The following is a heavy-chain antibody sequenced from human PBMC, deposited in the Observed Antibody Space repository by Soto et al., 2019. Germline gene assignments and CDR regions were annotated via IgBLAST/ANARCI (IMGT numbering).Heavy chain of an antibody. CDR1: GGTFSTYA. V-gene: IGHV1-69*12. CDR3: ARDEMVVATGSRTWHYYYGMDV. Sequence: QVQLVQSGAEVKKPGSSVKVSCKSSGGTFSTYAISWVRQAPGQGLEWMGGIIPIFSTANYGQKFQGRVTVTADQSTTTAYMELISLRSEDTAVYYCARDEMVVATGSRTWHYYYGMDVWGQGTTVTVSS. D-gene: IGHD2-15*01. CDR2: IIPIFSTA. J-gene: IGHJ6*02.